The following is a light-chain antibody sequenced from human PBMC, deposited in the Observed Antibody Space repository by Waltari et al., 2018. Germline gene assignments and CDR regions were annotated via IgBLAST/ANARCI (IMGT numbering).Light chain of an antibody. V-gene: IGKV1-5*03. CDR1: QSISSW. CDR3: QQYNSYSGT. J-gene: IGKJ1*01. Sequence: DIQMTQSPSPLSASIGDRVTITCRASQSISSWLAWYQQKPGKAPKLLIYKTSSLESGVPSRFSGSGSGTEFTLTISSLQPDDFATYYCQQYNSYSGTFGQGTKVE. CDR2: KTS.